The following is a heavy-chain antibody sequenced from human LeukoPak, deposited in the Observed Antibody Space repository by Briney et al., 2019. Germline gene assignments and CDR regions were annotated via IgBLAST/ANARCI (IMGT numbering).Heavy chain of an antibody. CDR3: ARKGISAMAGAFDI. D-gene: IGHD2-15*01. CDR1: GGSISNYY. V-gene: IGHV4-4*07. Sequence: SETLSLTCTVSGGSISNYYWSWIRQPAGKGLEWIGRIYPGGNTNYNPSLKSRVTMSTDTSKNHFSLKLTSVTATDTAVYYCARKGISAMAGAFDIWGQGTMVTVSS. CDR2: IYPGGNT. J-gene: IGHJ3*02.